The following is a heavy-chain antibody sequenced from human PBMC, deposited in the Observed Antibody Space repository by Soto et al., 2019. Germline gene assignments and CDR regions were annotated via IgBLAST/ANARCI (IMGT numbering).Heavy chain of an antibody. CDR1: GGSFSGYY. CDR3: ARGGGSGWFVAY. D-gene: IGHD6-19*01. CDR2: INHSGST. Sequence: PSETLSLTCAVYGGSFSGYYWSWIRQPPGKGLEWIGEINHSGSTNYNPSLESRVTISVDTSKNQFSLKLNSVTAADTAVYYCARGGGSGWFVAYWGQGSLVTVSS. J-gene: IGHJ4*02. V-gene: IGHV4-34*01.